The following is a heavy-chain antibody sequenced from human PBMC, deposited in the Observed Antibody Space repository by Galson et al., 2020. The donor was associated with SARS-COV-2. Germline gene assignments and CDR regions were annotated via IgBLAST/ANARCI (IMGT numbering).Heavy chain of an antibody. CDR3: AREDVRRYCSGGSCSLPRLDAFDI. D-gene: IGHD2-15*01. Sequence: SVKVSCKASGGTFSSYAISWVRQAPGQGLEWMGGIIPIFGTANYAQKFQGRVTITADESTSTAYMELSSLRSEDTAVYYCAREDVRRYCSGGSCSLPRLDAFDIWGQGTMVTVSS. CDR2: IIPIFGTA. V-gene: IGHV1-69*13. CDR1: GGTFSSYA. J-gene: IGHJ3*02.